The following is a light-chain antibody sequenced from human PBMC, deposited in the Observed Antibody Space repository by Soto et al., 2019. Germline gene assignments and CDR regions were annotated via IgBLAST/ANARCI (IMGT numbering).Light chain of an antibody. Sequence: DIQMTQSPSTLSAAIGDRVTITCRASQNIGSFLNWYQQKPGEAPRLLVYSAFRIQSGVPSRFNASGSGTDFTLSISSLQPEHFSTYYCQQGSTTPITFGLGTRLEIK. CDR3: QQGSTTPIT. CDR2: SAF. J-gene: IGKJ5*01. CDR1: QNIGSF. V-gene: IGKV1-39*01.